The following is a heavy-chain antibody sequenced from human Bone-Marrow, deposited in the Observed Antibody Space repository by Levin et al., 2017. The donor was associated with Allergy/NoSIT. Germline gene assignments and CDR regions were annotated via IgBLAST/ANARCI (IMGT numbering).Heavy chain of an antibody. CDR3: ARDRVVASSGTYYYYGMAV. D-gene: IGHD2-15*01. CDR2: IYYTGST. Sequence: SETLSLTCIVSGGSISSYHWSWIRQPPGKGLEWIGYIYYTGSTDYNPSLRSRVTISIDTSKSQFSLTLNSVTAADTAVYYCARDRVVASSGTYYYYGMAVWGRGTTVTVSS. CDR1: GGSISSYH. J-gene: IGHJ6*02. V-gene: IGHV4-59*01.